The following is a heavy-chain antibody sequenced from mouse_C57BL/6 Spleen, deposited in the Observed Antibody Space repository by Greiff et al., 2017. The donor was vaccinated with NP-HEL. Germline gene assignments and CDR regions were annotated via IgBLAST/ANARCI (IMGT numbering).Heavy chain of an antibody. J-gene: IGHJ4*01. Sequence: VQLQQSGAELVRPGASVTLSCKASGYTFTDYEMHWVKQTPVHGLEWIGAIDPETGGTAYNQKFKGKAILTADKSSSTAYMELRSLTSEDSAVYYCTRYYYGYYYAMDYWGQGTSVTVSS. CDR1: GYTFTDYE. CDR3: TRYYYGYYYAMDY. V-gene: IGHV1-15*01. D-gene: IGHD2-1*01. CDR2: IDPETGGT.